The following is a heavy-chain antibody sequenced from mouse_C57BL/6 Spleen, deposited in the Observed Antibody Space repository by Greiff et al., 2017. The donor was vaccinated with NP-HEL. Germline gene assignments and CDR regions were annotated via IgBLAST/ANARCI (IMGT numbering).Heavy chain of an antibody. Sequence: EVQLQESGTVLARPGASVKMSCKTSGYTFTSYWMHWVNQRPGQGLEWIGAIYPGNSDTSYNQKFKGKAKLTAVTSASTAYMELSSLTNEDSAVYYCTRSYYGSPWFAYWGQGTLVTVSA. D-gene: IGHD1-1*01. CDR1: GYTFTSYW. V-gene: IGHV1-5*01. CDR2: IYPGNSDT. J-gene: IGHJ3*01. CDR3: TRSYYGSPWFAY.